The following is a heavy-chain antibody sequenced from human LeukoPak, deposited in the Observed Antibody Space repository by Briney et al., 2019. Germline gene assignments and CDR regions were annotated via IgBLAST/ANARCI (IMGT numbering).Heavy chain of an antibody. J-gene: IGHJ4*02. Sequence: ASVKVSCKASGYTFTGYYMHWVRQAPGRGLEWMGWINPNSGGTNYAQKFQGRVTMTRDTSISTAYMELSRLRSDDTAVYYCARVLSWFGEAPFDYWGQGTLVTVSS. CDR3: ARVLSWFGEAPFDY. D-gene: IGHD3-10*01. CDR1: GYTFTGYY. V-gene: IGHV1-2*02. CDR2: INPNSGGT.